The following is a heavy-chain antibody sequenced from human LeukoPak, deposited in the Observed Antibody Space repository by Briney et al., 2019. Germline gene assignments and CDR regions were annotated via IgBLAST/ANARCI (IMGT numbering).Heavy chain of an antibody. CDR3: ARGSRTGQQLVRADY. D-gene: IGHD6-13*01. CDR1: GFTFTTYW. V-gene: IGHV3-7*01. CDR2: INQDGTEK. Sequence: PGESLRLSCAASGFTFTTYWMSWVRQLPGKGLEWVANINQDGTEKYYVDSVKGRFTISRDNAKNSLYLQMNSLRAEDTAVYYCARGSRTGQQLVRADYWGQGTLVTVSS. J-gene: IGHJ4*02.